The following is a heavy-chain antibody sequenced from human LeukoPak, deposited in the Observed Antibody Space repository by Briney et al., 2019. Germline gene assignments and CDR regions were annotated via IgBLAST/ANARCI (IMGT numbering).Heavy chain of an antibody. Sequence: SETLSLTCTVSGGSISSSSYYWGWIRQPPGKGLEWIGSIYYSGSTYYNPSLKSRVTISVDTSKNQFSLKLSSVTAADTAVYYCARVSIAAAGTYYFDYWGQGTLVTVSS. CDR2: IYYSGST. V-gene: IGHV4-39*07. J-gene: IGHJ4*02. CDR1: GGSISSSSYY. CDR3: ARVSIAAAGTYYFDY. D-gene: IGHD6-13*01.